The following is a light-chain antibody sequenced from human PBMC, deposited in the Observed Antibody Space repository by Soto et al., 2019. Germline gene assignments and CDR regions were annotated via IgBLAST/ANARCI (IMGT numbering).Light chain of an antibody. Sequence: DIQMTQSPSSLSASVGDRVTITCQASQDISNYVNCCQQKPGKAPKLLIYDASNLETGVPSRFSGSGSGTDFTFTISSLQPEDIATYYCQQYDNLPLTFGGGTKVDIK. J-gene: IGKJ4*01. CDR2: DAS. CDR3: QQYDNLPLT. CDR1: QDISNY. V-gene: IGKV1-33*01.